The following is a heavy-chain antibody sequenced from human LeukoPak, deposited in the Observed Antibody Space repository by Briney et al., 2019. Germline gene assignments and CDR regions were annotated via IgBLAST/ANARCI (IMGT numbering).Heavy chain of an antibody. Sequence: SETLSLTCAVYGGSFSGYYWSWIRQPPGKGLEWIGEINHSGSTNYNPSLKSRVTISLDTSKNQFSLNLSSVTAADTAVYYCARKSFHTSSHDYWGQGTLVTVSS. V-gene: IGHV4-34*01. D-gene: IGHD6-13*01. CDR1: GGSFSGYY. CDR2: INHSGST. CDR3: ARKSFHTSSHDY. J-gene: IGHJ4*02.